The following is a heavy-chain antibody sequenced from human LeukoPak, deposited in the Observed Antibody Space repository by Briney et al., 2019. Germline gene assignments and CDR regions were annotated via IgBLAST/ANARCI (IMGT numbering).Heavy chain of an antibody. D-gene: IGHD6-19*01. J-gene: IGHJ3*02. CDR1: GYSFTSYW. CDR3: ARHQAPYSSGWYWDDAFDI. Sequence: GESLKISCKGSGYSFTSYWIGWVRQMPGKGLEWMGIIYPGDSDTRYSPSFQGQVTISADKSISTAYLQWSSLKASDTAMYYCARHQAPYSSGWYWDDAFDIWGQGTMVTVSS. CDR2: IYPGDSDT. V-gene: IGHV5-51*01.